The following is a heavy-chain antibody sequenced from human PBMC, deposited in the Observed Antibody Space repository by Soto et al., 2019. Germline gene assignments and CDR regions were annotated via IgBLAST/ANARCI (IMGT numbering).Heavy chain of an antibody. V-gene: IGHV1-2*02. CDR3: ARALIRFLDWIPENYYYGMDV. CDR1: GHTFSAYY. CDR2: INPNSGGT. J-gene: IGHJ6*02. D-gene: IGHD3-3*01. Sequence: ASVKVSCKPSGHTFSAYYIHWVRQAPGQGLEWMGWINPNSGGTNYAQKFQGRVTITRDTSSRTVYMELSRLTSDDTAVYYCARALIRFLDWIPENYYYGMDVWGQGTTVTVSS.